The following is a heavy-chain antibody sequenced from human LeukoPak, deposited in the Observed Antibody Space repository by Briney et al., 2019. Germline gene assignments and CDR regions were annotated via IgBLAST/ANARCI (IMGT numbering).Heavy chain of an antibody. V-gene: IGHV1-69*04. J-gene: IGHJ5*02. CDR3: AVGSGSYSPFDP. CDR1: GGTFSSYA. Sequence: SVKVSCKASGGTFSSYAISWVRQAPGQGLEWMGRIIPIFGIANYTQKFQGRVTVTADKSTSTAYMELSSLRSEDTAVYYCAVGSGSYSPFDPWGQGTLVTVSS. CDR2: IIPIFGIA. D-gene: IGHD1-26*01.